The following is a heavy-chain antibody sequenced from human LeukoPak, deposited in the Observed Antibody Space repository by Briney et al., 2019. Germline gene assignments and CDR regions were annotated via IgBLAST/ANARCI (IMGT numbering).Heavy chain of an antibody. J-gene: IGHJ6*03. D-gene: IGHD2-2*01. CDR1: GYTFTGYY. CDR3: AKVGYCSSTSCQKRDYYYMDV. Sequence: ASVKVSCKASGYTFTGYYMHWVRQAPGQGLEWMGWINPNSGGTNYVQKFQGRVTMTRDTSISTAYMELSRLRSDDTAVYYCAKVGYCSSTSCQKRDYYYMDVWGKGTTVTVSS. V-gene: IGHV1-2*02. CDR2: INPNSGGT.